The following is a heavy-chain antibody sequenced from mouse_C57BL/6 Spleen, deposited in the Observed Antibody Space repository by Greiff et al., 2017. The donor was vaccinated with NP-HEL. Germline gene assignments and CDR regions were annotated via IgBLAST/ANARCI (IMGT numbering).Heavy chain of an antibody. V-gene: IGHV1-61*01. J-gene: IGHJ2*01. CDR3: ARRDYLYYFDY. Sequence: VQLQQPGAELVRPGSSVKLSCKASSYTFTSYWMDWVKQRPGQGLEWIGNIYPSDSETHYNQKFKDKATLTVDKSSSTAYMQLSSLTSEDSAVYYCARRDYLYYFDYWGQGTTLTVSS. CDR1: SYTFTSYW. CDR2: IYPSDSET. D-gene: IGHD2-4*01.